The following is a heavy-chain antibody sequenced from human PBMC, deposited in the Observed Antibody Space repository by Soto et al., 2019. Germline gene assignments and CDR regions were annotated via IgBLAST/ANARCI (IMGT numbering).Heavy chain of an antibody. CDR1: GGTFSSYT. J-gene: IGHJ6*03. D-gene: IGHD6-13*01. CDR2: IIPILGIA. V-gene: IGHV1-69*02. Sequence: SVXVSCKASGGTFSSYTISWVRQAPGQGLEWMGRIIPILGIANYAQKFQGRVTITADKSTSTANMELSSLRSEDTAVYFCSSSAHGIAANGKDYYYMDVWGKGTTVTVSS. CDR3: SSSAHGIAANGKDYYYMDV.